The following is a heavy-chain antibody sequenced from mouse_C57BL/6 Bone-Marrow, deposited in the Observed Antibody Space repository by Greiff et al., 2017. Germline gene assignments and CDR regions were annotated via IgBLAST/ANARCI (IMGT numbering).Heavy chain of an antibody. CDR1: GYAFSSYW. J-gene: IGHJ4*01. V-gene: IGHV1-80*01. CDR3: ASLLITTMDY. CDR2: IYPGDGDT. Sequence: VQGVESGAELVKPGASVKISCKASGYAFSSYWMNWVKQRPGKGLEWIGQIYPGDGDTNYNGKFKGKATLPAGKSSSTAYMQLRSLTSEDAAVYFCASLLITTMDYWGQGTSVTVSS. D-gene: IGHD1-1*01.